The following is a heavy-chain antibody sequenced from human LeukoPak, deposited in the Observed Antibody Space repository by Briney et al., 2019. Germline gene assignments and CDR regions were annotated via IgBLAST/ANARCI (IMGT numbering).Heavy chain of an antibody. D-gene: IGHD4-17*01. CDR3: ARVAAQMTTVTTLDY. CDR1: GYTFTSYV. Sequence: GAVPVTCKASGYTFTSYVMHGLRQAAGQRGEWMGWINAGNGNTKYSQKFQGRVTITRDTSASTAYMELSSLTSEDTAVYYCARVAAQMTTVTTLDYWGQGTLVTVSS. J-gene: IGHJ4*02. V-gene: IGHV1-3*01. CDR2: INAGNGNT.